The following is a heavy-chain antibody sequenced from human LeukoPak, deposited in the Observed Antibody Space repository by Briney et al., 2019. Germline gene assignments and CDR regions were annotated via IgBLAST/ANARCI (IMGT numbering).Heavy chain of an antibody. V-gene: IGHV3-21*01. J-gene: IGHJ4*02. CDR1: GFTFSSYS. D-gene: IGHD3-10*01. Sequence: PGGSLRLSCAASGFTFSSYSMNWVRQAPGKGLEWVSSISSSSSYIYYADSVKGRFTISRDNAKNSLYLKMNSLRAEDTAVYYCARLYYYGSGRYYFDYWGQGTLVTVSS. CDR3: ARLYYYGSGRYYFDY. CDR2: ISSSSSYI.